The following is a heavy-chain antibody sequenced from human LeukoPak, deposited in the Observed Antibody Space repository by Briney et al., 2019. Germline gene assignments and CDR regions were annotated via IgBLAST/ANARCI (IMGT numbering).Heavy chain of an antibody. J-gene: IGHJ4*02. V-gene: IGHV7-4-1*02. Sequence: ASVKVCCKASGYTFTSYAMNWVRQAPGQGLERMGWINTNTGNPTYAQGFTGRFVFSLDTSVSTAYLQISSLKAEDTAVYYCARVSVWSPKAMVNFGYWGQGTLVTVSS. CDR1: GYTFTSYA. D-gene: IGHD5-18*01. CDR2: INTNTGNP. CDR3: ARVSVWSPKAMVNFGY.